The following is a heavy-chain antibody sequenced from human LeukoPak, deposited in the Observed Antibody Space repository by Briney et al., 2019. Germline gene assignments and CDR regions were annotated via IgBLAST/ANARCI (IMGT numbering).Heavy chain of an antibody. CDR2: IGNNDSPI. J-gene: IGHJ4*02. CDR1: GFIFSNYA. Sequence: LPGGSLRLSCGASGFIFSNYAMNWVRQAPGKGLEWISYIGNNDSPIFYADSVKGRFTISRDNARNSLSLQMNSLRAEDTTVYFCARGSRYCGSGTCYYFDQWGQGTLVTVSS. D-gene: IGHD2-15*01. V-gene: IGHV3-48*03. CDR3: ARGSRYCGSGTCYYFDQ.